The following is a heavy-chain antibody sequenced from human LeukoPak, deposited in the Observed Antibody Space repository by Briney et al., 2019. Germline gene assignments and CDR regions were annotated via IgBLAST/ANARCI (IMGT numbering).Heavy chain of an antibody. D-gene: IGHD3-22*01. CDR1: GLTFSDYY. CDR3: ARWDSSGCLDY. CDR2: ISSSGTTI. Sequence: GGSLRLSCAASGLTFSDYYMSWIRQAPGKGLEWVSYISSSGTTIYYADSVKGRFTISRDNAKNSLYLQMNSLRAEDTAVYFCARWDSSGCLDYWGQGTLVTVSS. V-gene: IGHV3-11*01. J-gene: IGHJ4*02.